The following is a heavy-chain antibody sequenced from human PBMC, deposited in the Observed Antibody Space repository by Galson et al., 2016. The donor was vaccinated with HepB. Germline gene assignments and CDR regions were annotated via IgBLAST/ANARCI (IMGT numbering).Heavy chain of an antibody. Sequence: SVKVSCKASGYTFTGYYMHWVRQAPGQGLEWMGWIDPNSGDTNYAQKFQGRVTMTRDTSISTTYMELSRLKSDDTAVYYCAKEVAAICYGDYWGQGTLVTVSS. CDR3: AKEVAAICYGDY. J-gene: IGHJ4*02. V-gene: IGHV1-2*02. D-gene: IGHD2-21*02. CDR1: GYTFTGYY. CDR2: IDPNSGDT.